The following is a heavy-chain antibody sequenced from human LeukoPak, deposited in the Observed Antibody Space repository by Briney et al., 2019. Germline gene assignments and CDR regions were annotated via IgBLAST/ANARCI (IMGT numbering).Heavy chain of an antibody. CDR2: ISSSRSTI. CDR1: GFTFGSFG. CDR3: ARENFGEHRWFDP. D-gene: IGHD3-10*01. Sequence: PGGSLRLSCAASGFTFGSFGMNWVRQAPGKGLEWVSYISSSRSTIYYADSVNGRFIISRGNAKNSLYLQMNSLRAEDTAVYYCARENFGEHRWFDPWGQGTLVTVSS. J-gene: IGHJ5*02. V-gene: IGHV3-48*01.